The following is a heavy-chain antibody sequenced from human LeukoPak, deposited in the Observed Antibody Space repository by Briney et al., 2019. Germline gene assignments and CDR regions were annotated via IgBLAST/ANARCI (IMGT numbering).Heavy chain of an antibody. Sequence: ASVKVSCQASGYTFTSYDINWVRQATGQGHEWMGWMNFNSVNTGYAQKCQGRATMTRNTSISTAYMELSRLRCEDTAVYYCARGQWLETWGQGTLVTVSS. D-gene: IGHD5-24*01. CDR3: ARGQWLET. V-gene: IGHV1-8*01. CDR2: MNFNSVNT. J-gene: IGHJ5*02. CDR1: GYTFTSYD.